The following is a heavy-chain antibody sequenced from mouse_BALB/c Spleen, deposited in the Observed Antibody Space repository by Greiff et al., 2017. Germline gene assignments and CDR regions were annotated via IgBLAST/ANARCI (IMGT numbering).Heavy chain of an antibody. CDR3: ARHGYGAWFAY. J-gene: IGHJ3*01. D-gene: IGHD2-2*01. V-gene: IGHV5-4*02. CDR1: GFTFSDYY. CDR2: ISDGGSYT. Sequence: EVHLVESGGGLVRPGGSLKLSCAASGFTFSDYYMYWVRQTPEKRLEWVATISDGGSYTYYPNSVKGRFTIARVNATNTLYLQMSSLKSEDTAMYYCARHGYGAWFAYWGQGTLVTVSA.